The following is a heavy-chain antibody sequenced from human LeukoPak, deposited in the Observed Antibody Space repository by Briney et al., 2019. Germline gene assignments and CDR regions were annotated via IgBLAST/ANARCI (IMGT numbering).Heavy chain of an antibody. Sequence: ASVKVSCKASGYXFTGSYMHWVRQAPGQGLEWMGWINPYSGATNYAQKFQGRITMTRDTSISTAYMELSRLRSDDTAVYYCTREDDNSYDAFDIWSQGRMVTVSS. D-gene: IGHD1-1*01. J-gene: IGHJ3*02. CDR1: GYXFTGSY. CDR2: INPYSGAT. CDR3: TREDDNSYDAFDI. V-gene: IGHV1-2*02.